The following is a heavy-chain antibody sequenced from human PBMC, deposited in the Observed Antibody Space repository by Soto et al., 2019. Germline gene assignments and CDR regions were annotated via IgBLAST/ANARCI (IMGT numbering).Heavy chain of an antibody. CDR3: AKHLRAVAGYLHGMDV. CDR1: GFTFSSYG. V-gene: IGHV3-30*18. CDR2: ISHDGSNK. J-gene: IGHJ6*02. D-gene: IGHD6-19*01. Sequence: QVQLVESGGGVVQPGRSLRLSCAASGFTFSSYGMHSVRQAPGKGLEWVAVISHDGSNKYFADSVKGRFTISRDNSQNTLSLQMNSLRGEDTAVYYCAKHLRAVAGYLHGMDVWGQGTTVTVSS.